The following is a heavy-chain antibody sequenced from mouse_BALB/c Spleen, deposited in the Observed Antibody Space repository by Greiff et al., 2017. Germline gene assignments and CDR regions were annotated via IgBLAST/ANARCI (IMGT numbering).Heavy chain of an antibody. CDR3: AIYGNYVRFAY. CDR2: IWSGGST. Sequence: QVQLKQSGPGLVQPSQSLSITCTVSGFSLTSYGVHWVRQSPGKGLEWLGVIWSGGSTDYNAAFISRLSISKDNSKSQVFFKMNSLQANDTAIYYCAIYGNYVRFAYWGQGTLVTVSA. V-gene: IGHV2-2*02. J-gene: IGHJ3*01. CDR1: GFSLTSYG. D-gene: IGHD2-1*01.